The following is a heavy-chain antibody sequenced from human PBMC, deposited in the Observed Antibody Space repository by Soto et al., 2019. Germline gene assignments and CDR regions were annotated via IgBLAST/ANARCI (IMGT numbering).Heavy chain of an antibody. CDR2: IYDDGSA. V-gene: IGHV4-59*01. Sequence: TSETLSLTCTVSGGSISSSYWSWIRQPPGKGLEWLAYIYDDGSANYNPSLKSRATISLDMSKNQFSLKLTSVTAADTAVYYCARVKYCSGGSCRKNWFDPWGQGTLVT. D-gene: IGHD2-15*01. CDR3: ARVKYCSGGSCRKNWFDP. CDR1: GGSISSSY. J-gene: IGHJ5*02.